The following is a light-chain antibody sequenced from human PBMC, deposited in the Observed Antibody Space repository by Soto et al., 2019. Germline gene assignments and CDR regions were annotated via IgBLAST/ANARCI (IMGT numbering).Light chain of an antibody. CDR3: SSYTSSSTVV. Sequence: QSALTQPASVSGSPGPSITLSCTGTSSDVGGYTYVSWYQQHPGKAPKLMIYDVSNRPSGVSNRFSGSKSGNTASLTISGLQAEDEADYYCSSYTSSSTVVFGGGTKLTVL. V-gene: IGLV2-14*01. CDR2: DVS. J-gene: IGLJ2*01. CDR1: SSDVGGYTY.